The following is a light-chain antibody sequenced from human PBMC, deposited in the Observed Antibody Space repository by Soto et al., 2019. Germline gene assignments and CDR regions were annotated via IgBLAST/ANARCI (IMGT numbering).Light chain of an antibody. J-gene: IGLJ1*01. CDR1: SSDVGGYNY. CDR2: DVN. CDR3: SSYRSSSTLYV. Sequence: QSLLAQPASLSGSPGQSITLSCTGTSSDVGGYNYVSWYQQHPGKAPKLMIYDVNNRPSGVSNRFSGSKSGNTASLTISGLQAEDEADYYCSSYRSSSTLYVFGTGNEVTV. V-gene: IGLV2-14*01.